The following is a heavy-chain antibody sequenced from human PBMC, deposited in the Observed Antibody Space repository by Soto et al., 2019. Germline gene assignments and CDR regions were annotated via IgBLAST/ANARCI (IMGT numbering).Heavy chain of an antibody. CDR2: MKSDGSR. D-gene: IGHD3-3*01. CDR3: AKPRSSLEWPPFDS. CDR1: GFAFRCYG. J-gene: IGHJ5*01. V-gene: IGHV3-30*18. Sequence: WGYLRLSCQASGFAFRCYGMHWVRQAPGKGLEWVAVMKSDGSRDHIDSVKGRFTIFRDNSKKTLYLQMNNLRPEDTAVYYCAKPRSSLEWPPFDSWGHGTLVTVSS.